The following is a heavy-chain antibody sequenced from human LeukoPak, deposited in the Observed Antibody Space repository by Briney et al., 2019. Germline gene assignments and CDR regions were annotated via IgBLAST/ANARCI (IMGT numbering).Heavy chain of an antibody. CDR3: AKVTYGSGTYGAFDS. CDR2: ISGSGGST. Sequence: GGSLRLSCAASGFTFSSYGMSWVRQAPGKGLEWVSAISGSGGSTYYADSVKGRFTISRDNSKNTLYLQMNSLRAEDTAVYYCAKVTYGSGTYGAFDSWGQGTLVTVSS. D-gene: IGHD3-10*01. CDR1: GFTFSSYG. V-gene: IGHV3-23*01. J-gene: IGHJ4*02.